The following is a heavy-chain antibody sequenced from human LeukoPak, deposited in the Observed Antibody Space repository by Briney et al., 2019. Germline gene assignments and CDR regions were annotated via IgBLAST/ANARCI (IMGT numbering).Heavy chain of an antibody. CDR1: GFIFSNYN. CDR3: ARDRSIVTGYYYFDF. Sequence: GGSLRLSCVASGFIFSNYNMNWVRQAPGKGLEWVSAITSGSNYVEYADSVKGRFTISRDNAKNSLYLQMNSLRAEDTAVYFCARDRSIVTGYYYFDFWGQGTLLTVSS. D-gene: IGHD3-9*01. CDR2: ITSGSNYV. J-gene: IGHJ4*02. V-gene: IGHV3-21*01.